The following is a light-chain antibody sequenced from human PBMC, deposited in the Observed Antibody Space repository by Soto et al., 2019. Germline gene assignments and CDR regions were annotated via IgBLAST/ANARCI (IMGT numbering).Light chain of an antibody. V-gene: IGKV3-20*01. J-gene: IGKJ2*01. CDR3: QHFGNSPYT. Sequence: EIVLTQSPGTLSLSPGERATLSCRASQSVSSSYLAWYQQKPGQAPRLLIYGASSRATGIPDRFSGSGCGTDFTLTISRLEPEDFAVYYCQHFGNSPYTFGQGTRLEIK. CDR2: GAS. CDR1: QSVSSSY.